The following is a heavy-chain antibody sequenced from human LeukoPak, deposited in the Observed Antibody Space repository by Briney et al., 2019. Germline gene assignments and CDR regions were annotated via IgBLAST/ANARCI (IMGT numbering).Heavy chain of an antibody. CDR2: INPSGGST. D-gene: IGHD2-2*01. CDR3: ARVGCSSTSCYAGPTYFDY. CDR1: GYTFTGYY. Sequence: VASVKVSCKASGYTFTGYYMHWVRQAPGQGLEWMGIINPSGGSTSYAQKFQGRVTMTRDTSTSTVYMELSSLRSEDTAVYYCARVGCSSTSCYAGPTYFDYWGQGTLVTVSS. V-gene: IGHV1-46*01. J-gene: IGHJ4*02.